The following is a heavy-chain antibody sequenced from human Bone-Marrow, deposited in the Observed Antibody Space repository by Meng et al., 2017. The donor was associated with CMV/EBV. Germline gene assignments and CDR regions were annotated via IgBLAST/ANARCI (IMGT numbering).Heavy chain of an antibody. V-gene: IGHV1-69*02. CDR1: GGTFSSYS. CDR2: IIPIHEIA. Sequence: SVKVSCKASGGTFSSYSISWVRQAPGQGLEWMGRIIPIHEIANYAQKFQGRVTISADKSTSTAYMELISLRSEDTAVYYCARWGYCSGGSCLDYWGQGTLVTVSS. D-gene: IGHD2-15*01. CDR3: ARWGYCSGGSCLDY. J-gene: IGHJ4*02.